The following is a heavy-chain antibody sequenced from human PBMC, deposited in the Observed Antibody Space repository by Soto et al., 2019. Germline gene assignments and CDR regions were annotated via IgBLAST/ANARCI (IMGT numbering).Heavy chain of an antibody. J-gene: IGHJ5*02. CDR1: GGSISRCDYY. CDR2: IYYSGST. D-gene: IGHD4-4*01. Sequence: PSETLSLTCTVSGGSISRCDYYWSWIRQPPGKGLEWIGYIYYSGSTYYNPSLKSRVTISVDTSKNQFSLKLSSVTAADTAVYYCARDPGDGRRSLQPWGQGTLVTVSS. CDR3: ARDPGDGRRSLQP. V-gene: IGHV4-30-4*01.